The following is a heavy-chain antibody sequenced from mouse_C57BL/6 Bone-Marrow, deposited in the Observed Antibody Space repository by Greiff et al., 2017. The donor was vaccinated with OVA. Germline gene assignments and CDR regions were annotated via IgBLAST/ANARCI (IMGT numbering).Heavy chain of an antibody. CDR3: AREWLLAWFAY. Sequence: EVKLQQSGPELVKPGASVKISCKASGYTFTDYYMNWVKQSHGKSLEWIGDINPNNGGTSYNQKFKGKATLTVDKSSSTAYMELRSLTSEDSAVYYCAREWLLAWFAYWGQGTLVTVSA. J-gene: IGHJ3*01. CDR2: INPNNGGT. V-gene: IGHV1-26*01. CDR1: GYTFTDYY. D-gene: IGHD2-3*01.